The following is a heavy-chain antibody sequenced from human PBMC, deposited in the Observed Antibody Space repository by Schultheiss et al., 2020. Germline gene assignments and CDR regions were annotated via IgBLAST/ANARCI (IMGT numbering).Heavy chain of an antibody. CDR3: TTDWSGGRFTPGSPPFY. Sequence: GGALRLSCAASGFTVSSNYMSWVRQAPGKGLEWVSVIYSGGSTYYADSVKGRFTISRDNSTNTLYLQMNSLRAEDTAVYFCTTDWSGGRFTPGSPPFYWGRGALVTVSS. J-gene: IGHJ4*02. CDR2: IYSGGST. V-gene: IGHV3-53*01. CDR1: GFTVSSNY. D-gene: IGHD6-19*01.